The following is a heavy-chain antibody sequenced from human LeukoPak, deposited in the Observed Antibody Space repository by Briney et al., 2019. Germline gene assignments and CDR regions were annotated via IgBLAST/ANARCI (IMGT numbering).Heavy chain of an antibody. CDR3: ARQSIAARRSFDI. V-gene: IGHV4-59*08. CDR2: SYYSGST. D-gene: IGHD6-6*01. Sequence: SETLSHTCSDPGGSIRRYKWSWIRQPPGKGLEYIGYSYYSGSTDYNPSLKSRVTISVDTSNQFSLMLTSVTAADTPVYYCARQSIAARRSFDIWGQGTMVTVSS. J-gene: IGHJ3*02. CDR1: GGSIRRYK.